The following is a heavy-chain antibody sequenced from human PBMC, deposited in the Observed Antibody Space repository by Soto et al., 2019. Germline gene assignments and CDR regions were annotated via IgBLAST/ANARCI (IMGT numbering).Heavy chain of an antibody. V-gene: IGHV3-23*01. CDR3: AKDRLAGNFDY. CDR2: ISATGGST. Sequence: EVQVLDSGGGLVQPGGSLRLSCAASGFTFNNYAMNWVRQAPGKGLEWVATISATGGSTYYADSVKGRFTISRDNSKNTLYLQMNGLRVEDTAVYYCAKDRLAGNFDYWVQGTQVTVSS. J-gene: IGHJ4*02. CDR1: GFTFNNYA.